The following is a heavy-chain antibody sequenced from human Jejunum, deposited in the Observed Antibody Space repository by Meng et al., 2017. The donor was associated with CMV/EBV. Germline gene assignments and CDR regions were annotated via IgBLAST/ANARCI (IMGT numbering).Heavy chain of an antibody. CDR1: GYTFTDQH. Sequence: CKGSGYTFTDQHIHWVRQAPGQGLEWMGWINPNSGGTNYAQKFQGRVTMTRDTSISTVYVELSRLRSDDTAVYYCARGVYSGMDVWGQGTTVTVSS. CDR3: ARGVYSGMDV. V-gene: IGHV1-2*02. D-gene: IGHD3-10*01. CDR2: INPNSGGT. J-gene: IGHJ6*02.